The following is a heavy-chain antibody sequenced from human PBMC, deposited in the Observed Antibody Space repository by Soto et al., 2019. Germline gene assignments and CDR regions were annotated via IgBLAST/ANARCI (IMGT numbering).Heavy chain of an antibody. CDR3: ARGAAVTTYYFDY. J-gene: IGHJ4*02. CDR2: VYYSGNT. Sequence: SETLSLTCTVSGGSLSSYYWNWIRQPPGKGLEWIGYVYYSGNTNYNPSLKSRVTISVDTSKNQFSLRLSSVTAADTAMYYCARGAAVTTYYFDYWGQGTLVTVSS. D-gene: IGHD4-17*01. V-gene: IGHV4-59*01. CDR1: GGSLSSYY.